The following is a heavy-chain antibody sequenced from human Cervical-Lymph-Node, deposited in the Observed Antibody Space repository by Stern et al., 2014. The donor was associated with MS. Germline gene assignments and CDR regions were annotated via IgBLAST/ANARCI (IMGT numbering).Heavy chain of an antibody. J-gene: IGHJ4*02. CDR1: GFIFSNYW. V-gene: IGHV3-74*03. D-gene: IGHD3-16*01. Sequence: VQLVESGGDLVQPGGSLRLSCAASGFIFSNYWMQWVRQAPGKGLVCVSHINSDGSSTTYADSVKGRFTTSRDNAKNTLYLQMDDLRAEDTAVYFCVRDNYGTDYWGQGTLVTVSS. CDR2: INSDGSST. CDR3: VRDNYGTDY.